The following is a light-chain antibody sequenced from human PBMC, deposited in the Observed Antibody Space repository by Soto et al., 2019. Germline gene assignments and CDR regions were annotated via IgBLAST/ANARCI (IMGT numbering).Light chain of an antibody. CDR3: QQYNNCRST. J-gene: IGKJ5*01. V-gene: IGKV1-33*01. CDR1: QEIGNN. CDR2: DTS. Sequence: DTNMPHCPSSLSASAVYRVTITYQASQEIGNNLTWYQQKPGQAPKLLIYDTSNLDTGVPTRFSGSRSGTDFTFTISSLQSEDIAVYYCQQYNNCRSTFGGGTRVEIK.